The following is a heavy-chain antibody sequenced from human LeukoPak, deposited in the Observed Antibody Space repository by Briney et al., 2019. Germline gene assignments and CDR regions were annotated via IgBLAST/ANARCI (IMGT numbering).Heavy chain of an antibody. CDR1: GFTFSSYA. V-gene: IGHV3-23*01. CDR3: AKDGLDIAVAGHFDY. D-gene: IGHD6-19*01. Sequence: GGSLRLSCAASGFTFSSYAMSWVRQAPGKGLEWVSAISGSGGSTYYADSVKGRFTISRDNSKNTLYPQMNSLRAEDTAVYYCAKDGLDIAVAGHFDYWGQGTLVTVSS. CDR2: ISGSGGST. J-gene: IGHJ4*02.